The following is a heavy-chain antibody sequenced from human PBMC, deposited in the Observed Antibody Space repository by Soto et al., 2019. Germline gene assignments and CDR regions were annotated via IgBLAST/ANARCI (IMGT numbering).Heavy chain of an antibody. CDR2: ISAYNGNT. CDR3: ARDKQAAAGPKTPGGYGMDV. D-gene: IGHD6-13*01. V-gene: IGHV1-18*01. J-gene: IGHJ6*02. Sequence: QVQLVQSGAEVKKPGASVKVSCKASGYTFTSYGISWVRQAPGQGLEWMGWISAYNGNTNYAQKLQARVTMTTDTSTSTAYMELRSLRADDTAVYYCARDKQAAAGPKTPGGYGMDVWGQGTTVTVSS. CDR1: GYTFTSYG.